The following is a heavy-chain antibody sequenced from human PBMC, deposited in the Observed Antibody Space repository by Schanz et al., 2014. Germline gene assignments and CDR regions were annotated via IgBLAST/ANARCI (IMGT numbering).Heavy chain of an antibody. CDR3: ARDRLECGAECYSVEVFEI. D-gene: IGHD2-21*01. V-gene: IGHV1-69*04. CDR1: GGTFSSYT. CDR2: IIPIHGIV. J-gene: IGHJ4*02. Sequence: QVQLVQSWAEVKKPGSSVKVSCKASGGTFSSYTISWVRQAPGLGLEWMGRIIPIHGIVNYAQRFQDRVRIAADKSTSAAYMELSSLRSDDTAVYYCARDRLECGAECYSVEVFEIWGQGTLVIVSS.